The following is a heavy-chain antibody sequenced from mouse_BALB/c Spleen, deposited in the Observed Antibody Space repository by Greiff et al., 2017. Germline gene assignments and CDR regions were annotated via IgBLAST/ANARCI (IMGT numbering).Heavy chain of an antibody. Sequence: VQLQQSGAELVKPGASVKLSCTASGFNIKDTYLHWVKQRPEQGLEWIGRIDPANGNTKYDPKFQGKATITADTSSNTAYLQLSSLTSEDTAVYYCASKWDNPGCADGGQGTLVTVSA. CDR3: ASKWDNPGCAD. CDR2: IDPANGNT. CDR1: GFNIKDTY. D-gene: IGHD4-1*01. J-gene: IGHJ3*01. V-gene: IGHV14-3*02.